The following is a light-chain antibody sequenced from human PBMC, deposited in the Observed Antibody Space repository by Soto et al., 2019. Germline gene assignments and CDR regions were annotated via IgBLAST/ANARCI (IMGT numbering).Light chain of an antibody. Sequence: DIQMTQSPSSLSASVGDIVTSTCLASQSISSWLAWYQQKPGKAPKLLIYDASNLETGVPSRFSGSGSGTDFTFTISSLQPEDIATYYCQQYDNLPITFGQGTRLEIK. CDR2: DAS. V-gene: IGKV1-33*01. CDR1: QSISSW. CDR3: QQYDNLPIT. J-gene: IGKJ5*01.